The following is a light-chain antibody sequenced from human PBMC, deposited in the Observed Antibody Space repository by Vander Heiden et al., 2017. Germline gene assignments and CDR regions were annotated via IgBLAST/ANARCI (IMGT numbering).Light chain of an antibody. CDR2: AAS. V-gene: IGKV1-39*01. J-gene: IGKJ1*01. CDR1: QSISSY. CDR3: QQSYSTPRT. Sequence: IQMTQSPSSLSASVGDRATITCRASQSISSYLNWYQQKPGKAPRLLIYAASRLQSGVPARFSGSGSGTEFTLTISSLQPEDFATYYCQQSYSTPRTFGQGTKVEIK.